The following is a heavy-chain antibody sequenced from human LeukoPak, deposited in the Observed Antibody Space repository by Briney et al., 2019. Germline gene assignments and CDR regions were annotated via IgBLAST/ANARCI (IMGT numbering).Heavy chain of an antibody. Sequence: PGGSLRLSCAASGFTVSSYEMNWVRQAPGKGLEWISYISSGGRTIYYADSVKGRFTISRDNAKNSLYLQMNSLRAEDTAVYYCARGNPSSAGLLDYWGQGTLVTVSS. CDR1: GFTVSSYE. D-gene: IGHD6-25*01. CDR3: ARGNPSSAGLLDY. CDR2: ISSGGRTI. J-gene: IGHJ4*02. V-gene: IGHV3-48*03.